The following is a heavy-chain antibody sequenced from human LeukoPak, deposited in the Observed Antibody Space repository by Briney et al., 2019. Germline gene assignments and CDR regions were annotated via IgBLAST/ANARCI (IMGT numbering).Heavy chain of an antibody. V-gene: IGHV1-8*03. CDR3: ARAQRGNTIFGVVTPHYYYYMDV. CDR2: MNPNSGNT. Sequence: ASVKVSCKASGYTFTSYDINWVRQATGQGLEWMGWMNPNSGNTGYAQKFQGRVTITRNTSISTAYMELSSLRSEDTAVYYCARAQRGNTIFGVVTPHYYYYMDVWGKGTTVTVSS. CDR1: GYTFTSYD. J-gene: IGHJ6*03. D-gene: IGHD3-3*01.